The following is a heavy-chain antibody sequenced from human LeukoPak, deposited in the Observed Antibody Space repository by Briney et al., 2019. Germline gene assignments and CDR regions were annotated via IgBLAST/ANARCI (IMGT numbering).Heavy chain of an antibody. CDR2: TRNKANSYTT. V-gene: IGHV3-72*01. CDR1: GFTFSSYS. Sequence: GGSLRLSCAASGFTFSSYSMNWVRQAPGKGLEWVGRTRNKANSYTTEYAASVKGRFTISRDDSKNSLYLQMNSLKTEDTAVYYCARGIAAAGKYDYWGQGTLVTVSS. J-gene: IGHJ4*02. CDR3: ARGIAAAGKYDY. D-gene: IGHD6-13*01.